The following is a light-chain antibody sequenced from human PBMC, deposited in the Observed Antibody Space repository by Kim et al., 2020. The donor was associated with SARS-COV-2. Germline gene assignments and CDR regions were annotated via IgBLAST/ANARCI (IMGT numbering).Light chain of an antibody. CDR3: QQYASSPKT. Sequence: SPGERATLSCGVSQSVTSSYLAWYQQRPGLAPRLRIFDASTRATGIPDRFSGSGSGTVFTLTISRLEPEDFAVYYCQQYASSPKTFGPGTKVDIK. J-gene: IGKJ1*01. V-gene: IGKV3D-20*01. CDR1: QSVTSSY. CDR2: DAS.